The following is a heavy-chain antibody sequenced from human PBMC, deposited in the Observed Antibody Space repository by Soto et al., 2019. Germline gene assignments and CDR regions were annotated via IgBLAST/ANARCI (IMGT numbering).Heavy chain of an antibody. CDR2: INAGNGNT. CDR1: GYTFTSYA. Sequence: ASVKVSCKASGYTFTSYAMHWVRQAPGQRLEWMGWINAGNGNTKYSQKFQGRVTITRDTSASTAYMELSSLRSEDTAVYYCARDFGYSSAYDAFDIWGQGTMVPVSS. D-gene: IGHD6-19*01. J-gene: IGHJ3*02. CDR3: ARDFGYSSAYDAFDI. V-gene: IGHV1-3*01.